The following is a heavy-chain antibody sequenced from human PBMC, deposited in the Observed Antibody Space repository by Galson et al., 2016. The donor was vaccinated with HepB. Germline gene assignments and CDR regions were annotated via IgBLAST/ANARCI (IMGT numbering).Heavy chain of an antibody. CDR1: GYTFTSYY. D-gene: IGHD1-26*01. J-gene: IGHJ6*02. V-gene: IGHV1-46*01. Sequence: SVKVSCKASGYTFTSYYMHWVRQAPGQGLECMGILSPSDGNTRYAQKFQGRLTMTRDTSTSTVYMELSSLRSEDTAVYYCAREPGSGSFRYYGLDVWGQGTTVTVSS. CDR3: AREPGSGSFRYYGLDV. CDR2: LSPSDGNT.